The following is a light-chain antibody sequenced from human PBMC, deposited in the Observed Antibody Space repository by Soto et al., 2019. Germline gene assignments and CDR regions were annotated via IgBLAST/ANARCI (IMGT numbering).Light chain of an antibody. CDR3: QQYTGPPTT. V-gene: IGKV3-20*01. CDR2: ATS. Sequence: EIVLTQSPGTLSLSPGERATLSCRASQSVDSTYLAWYQQKPDQSPRLLIYATSTRAAGIPDRFSGSGSGTDFTLTITRLEPEDSAVYFCQQYTGPPTTFGQGTRLEI. CDR1: QSVDSTY. J-gene: IGKJ5*01.